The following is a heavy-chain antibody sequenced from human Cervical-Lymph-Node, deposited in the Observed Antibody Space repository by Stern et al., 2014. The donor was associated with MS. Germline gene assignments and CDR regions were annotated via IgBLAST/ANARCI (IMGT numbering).Heavy chain of an antibody. CDR2: FAPEEHKI. D-gene: IGHD3-16*01. Sequence: QVQLVQSGPEVKKPGASVKVSCKVSGYTLTEFSMHCVRQAPGKGLEWMGGFAPEEHKIVYAQHFQGRVTMTEDTSTDTAYMELSSLRSEDTAVYYCRTGGGIAGLDHYYHGMDVWGQGTTVTVSS. V-gene: IGHV1-24*01. CDR3: RTGGGIAGLDHYYHGMDV. J-gene: IGHJ6*02. CDR1: GYTLTEFS.